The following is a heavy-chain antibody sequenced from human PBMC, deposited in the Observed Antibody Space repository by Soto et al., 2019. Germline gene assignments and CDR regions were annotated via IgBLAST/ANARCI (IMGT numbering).Heavy chain of an antibody. V-gene: IGHV1-3*01. J-gene: IGHJ4*02. CDR2: INAGNGNT. Sequence: ASMKVSCKVSGYTFTSYAMYWVRQAPGQRLEWVGWINAGNGNTKYSQKFQGRVTITRDTSASTAYMELSSLRSEDTAVYYCARARIQLWLAPFDYWGQGTLVTVSS. CDR1: GYTFTSYA. CDR3: ARARIQLWLAPFDY. D-gene: IGHD5-18*01.